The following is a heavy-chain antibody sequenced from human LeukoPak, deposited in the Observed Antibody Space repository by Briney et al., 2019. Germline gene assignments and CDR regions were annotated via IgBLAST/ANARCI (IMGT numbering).Heavy chain of an antibody. V-gene: IGHV3-7*01. CDR1: GFTFSSYW. CDR2: INQDGSDK. J-gene: IGHJ4*02. D-gene: IGHD2-2*01. Sequence: GGSLRLSCAASGFTFSSYWMSWVRQAPGEGLEWVANINQDGSDKYYVDSVKGRFTISRDNAKNSLYLQMNNLRAEDTAVYYCAREAGVVVPAAHFDYWGQGTLVTVSS. CDR3: AREAGVVVPAAHFDY.